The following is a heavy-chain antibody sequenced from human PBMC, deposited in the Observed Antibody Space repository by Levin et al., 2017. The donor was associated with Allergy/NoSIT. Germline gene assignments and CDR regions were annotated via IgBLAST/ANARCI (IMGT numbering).Heavy chain of an antibody. Sequence: GESLKISCTASGFTFGDYAMSWFRQAPGKGLEWVGFIRSKAYGGTTEYAASVKGRFTISRDDSKSIAYLQMNSLKTEDTAVYYCTRDRTTVTTRYYYYYMDVWGKGTTVTVSS. V-gene: IGHV3-49*03. CDR2: IRSKAYGGTT. CDR1: GFTFGDYA. D-gene: IGHD4-17*01. J-gene: IGHJ6*03. CDR3: TRDRTTVTTRYYYYYMDV.